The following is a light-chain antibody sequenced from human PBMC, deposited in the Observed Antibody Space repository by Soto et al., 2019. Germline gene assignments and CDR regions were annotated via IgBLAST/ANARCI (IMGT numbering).Light chain of an antibody. J-gene: IGKJ3*01. Sequence: DIQMTQSPSSLSASVGDRVTITCRASQGISNYLAWYQQKPGKVPKVLIYAATTLQSGVPSRFSGSGSGTDFPLTISSLQPEDVATYYCQKYNSALETFGPGTKVDIK. CDR2: AAT. CDR1: QGISNY. V-gene: IGKV1-27*01. CDR3: QKYNSALET.